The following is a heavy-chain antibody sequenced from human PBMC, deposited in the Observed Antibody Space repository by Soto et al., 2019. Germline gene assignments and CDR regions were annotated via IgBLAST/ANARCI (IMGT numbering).Heavy chain of an antibody. D-gene: IGHD1-26*01. CDR3: ARYDFWWEDLSPPDY. CDR1: GFSCTDYG. J-gene: IGHJ4*02. CDR2: ISVSTGNT. Sequence: GVSVKVSCKHSGFSCTDYGITWVRQAPRQGLEWVGWISVSTGNTNYAQKLQGRVTMTRETSPSTAYLELRSLRADDTAVYYCARYDFWWEDLSPPDYWGQGTLVTVSS. V-gene: IGHV1-18*04.